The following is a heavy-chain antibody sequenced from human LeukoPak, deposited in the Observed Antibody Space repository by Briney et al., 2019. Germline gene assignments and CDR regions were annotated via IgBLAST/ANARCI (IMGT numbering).Heavy chain of an antibody. Sequence: SETLSLTCTVSGGSISSGGYYWSWIRQHPGKGLEWIGYIYYSGSTYYNPSLKSRVTISVDTSKNQFSLKLSSVTAADTAVYYCARGPSGALNWFDPWGQGTLVTVSS. CDR3: ARGPSGALNWFDP. CDR1: GGSISSGGYY. D-gene: IGHD1-26*01. V-gene: IGHV4-31*03. J-gene: IGHJ5*02. CDR2: IYYSGST.